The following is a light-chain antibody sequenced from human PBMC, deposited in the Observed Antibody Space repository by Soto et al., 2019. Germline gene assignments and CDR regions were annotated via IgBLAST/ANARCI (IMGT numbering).Light chain of an antibody. CDR2: KAS. V-gene: IGKV1-5*03. J-gene: IGKJ1*01. Sequence: DIQLTQSPSTLSASVGDRVTITCRASETISLWLAWYQQKPGKAPKLLMYKASTLESGVPSRFGGSGSGTEFTLSISGLQPDDFATYYCQQYDTDAWTFGQGTK. CDR1: ETISLW. CDR3: QQYDTDAWT.